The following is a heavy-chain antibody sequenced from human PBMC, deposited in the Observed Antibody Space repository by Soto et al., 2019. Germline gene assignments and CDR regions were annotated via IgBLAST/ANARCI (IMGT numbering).Heavy chain of an antibody. CDR1: GFTFTSSA. CDR3: AADYMPARHYDSSGYLSDAFDI. J-gene: IGHJ3*02. D-gene: IGHD3-22*01. Sequence: ASVKVSCKASGFTFTSSAVQLVRQARGQRLEWIGWIVVGSGNTNYAQKFQERVTITRDMSTSTAYMELSSLRFEDTAVYYCAADYMPARHYDSSGYLSDAFDIWGQGTMVTVSS. V-gene: IGHV1-58*01. CDR2: IVVGSGNT.